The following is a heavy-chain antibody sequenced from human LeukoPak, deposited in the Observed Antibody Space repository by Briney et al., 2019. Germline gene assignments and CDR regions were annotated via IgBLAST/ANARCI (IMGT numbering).Heavy chain of an antibody. Sequence: GESLKISCKGSGYSFTSYWIGWVRQMPGKGLEWMGIIYPGDSDTRYSPSFQGQVTISADKSISTAYLQWSSLKTSDTPMYYCARRPHCSGGSCYSPFDYWGQGTLVTVSS. CDR3: ARRPHCSGGSCYSPFDY. CDR2: IYPGDSDT. V-gene: IGHV5-51*01. D-gene: IGHD2-15*01. CDR1: GYSFTSYW. J-gene: IGHJ4*02.